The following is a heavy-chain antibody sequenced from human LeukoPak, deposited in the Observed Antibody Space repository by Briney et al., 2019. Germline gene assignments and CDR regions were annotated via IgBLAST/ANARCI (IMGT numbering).Heavy chain of an antibody. CDR3: ARHLSGSAMMHYFDS. J-gene: IGHJ4*02. CDR1: GGSISSSSYY. V-gene: IGHV4-39*01. D-gene: IGHD5-18*01. CDR2: IYYSGST. Sequence: PSETLSLTCTVSGGSISSSSYYWGWIRQPPGKRLEWIGSIYYSGSTYYNPSLKSRVTISVDTSKNHISLEVSSLTAADAALYFCARHLSGSAMMHYFDSWGQGTLVTVSS.